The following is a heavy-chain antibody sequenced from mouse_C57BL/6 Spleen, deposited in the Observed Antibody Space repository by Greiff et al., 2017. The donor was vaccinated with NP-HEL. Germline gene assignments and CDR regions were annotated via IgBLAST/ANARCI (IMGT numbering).Heavy chain of an antibody. CDR3: ARSGDYGSRGARDY. Sequence: VQLQQSGAELVMPGASVKLSCKASGYTFTSYWMHWVKQRPGQGLEWIGEIDPSDSYTNYNQKFKGKSTLTVDKSSSTAYMQLSSLTSEDSAVYYWARSGDYGSRGARDYWGQGTSVTVSS. V-gene: IGHV1-69*01. CDR1: GYTFTSYW. J-gene: IGHJ4*01. CDR2: IDPSDSYT. D-gene: IGHD1-1*01.